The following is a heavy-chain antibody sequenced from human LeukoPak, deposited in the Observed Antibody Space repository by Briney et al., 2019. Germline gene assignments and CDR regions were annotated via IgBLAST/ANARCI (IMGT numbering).Heavy chain of an antibody. CDR1: SGSISSSSYY. CDR2: IYYSEST. Sequence: PSETLSLTCTVSSGSISSSSYYWGWIRQPPGKGLEWIGNIYYSESTYYNPSLKSRVTISVDTSKSQFSLKLSSVTAADTAVYYCARGQKNTPFDYWGQGTLVTVSS. J-gene: IGHJ4*02. V-gene: IGHV4-39*07. CDR3: ARGQKNTPFDY. D-gene: IGHD2/OR15-2a*01.